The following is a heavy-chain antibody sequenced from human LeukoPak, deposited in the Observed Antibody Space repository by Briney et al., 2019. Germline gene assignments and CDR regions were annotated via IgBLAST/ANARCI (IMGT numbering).Heavy chain of an antibody. CDR1: GFTFNDYA. V-gene: IGHV3-23*01. J-gene: IGHJ4*02. Sequence: GGSLRLSCAASGFTFNDYAMHWVRQAPGKGLEWVSAISGSGGSTYYADSVKGRFTISRDNSKNTLYLQMNSLRAEDTAVYYCAKVKQWSFDYWGQGTLVTVSS. D-gene: IGHD6-19*01. CDR2: ISGSGGST. CDR3: AKVKQWSFDY.